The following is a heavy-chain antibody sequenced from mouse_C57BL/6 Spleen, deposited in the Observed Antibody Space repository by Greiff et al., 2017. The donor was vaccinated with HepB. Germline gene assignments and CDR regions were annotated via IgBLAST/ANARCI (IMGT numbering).Heavy chain of an antibody. CDR3: ARADYYGSSPFAY. V-gene: IGHV1-39*01. D-gene: IGHD1-1*01. Sequence: VQLKESGPELVKPGASVKISCKASGYSFTDYNMNWVKQSNGKSLEWIGVINPNYGTTSYNQKFKGKATLTVDQSSSTAYMQLNSLTSEDSAVYYCARADYYGSSPFAYWGQGTLVTVSA. J-gene: IGHJ3*01. CDR2: INPNYGTT. CDR1: GYSFTDYN.